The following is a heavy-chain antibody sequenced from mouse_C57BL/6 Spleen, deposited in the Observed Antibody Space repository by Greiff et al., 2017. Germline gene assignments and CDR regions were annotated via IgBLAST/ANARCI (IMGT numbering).Heavy chain of an antibody. CDR2: IHPNSGST. CDR1: GYTFTSYW. Sequence: VKLQQPGAELVKPGASVKLSCKASGYTFTSYWMHWVKQRPGQGLEWIGMIHPNSGSTNYNEKFKSKATLTVDKSSSTAYMQLSSLTSEDSAVYYCARSRGVYDYDEDFDVWGTGTTVTVSS. D-gene: IGHD2-4*01. CDR3: ARSRGVYDYDEDFDV. J-gene: IGHJ1*03. V-gene: IGHV1-64*01.